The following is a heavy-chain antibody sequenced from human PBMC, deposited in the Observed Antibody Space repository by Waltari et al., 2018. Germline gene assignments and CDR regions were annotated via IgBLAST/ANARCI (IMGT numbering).Heavy chain of an antibody. J-gene: IGHJ4*02. Sequence: QVHLVESGGGVVQPGRSLRLSCAASRFTFSNYAMHWVRQAPGKGLEWMTVISYDGGSKYYADSVKGRFTISRDNSKNTLYLQMNSLRPEDTAVYYCARGRGYSGYDYRFDYWGQGTLVTVSS. D-gene: IGHD5-12*01. CDR1: RFTFSNYA. CDR3: ARGRGYSGYDYRFDY. V-gene: IGHV3-30-3*01. CDR2: ISYDGGSK.